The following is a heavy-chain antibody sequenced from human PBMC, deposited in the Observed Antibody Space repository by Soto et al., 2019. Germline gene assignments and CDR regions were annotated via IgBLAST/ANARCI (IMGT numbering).Heavy chain of an antibody. D-gene: IGHD3-16*01. CDR1: GGSFSGYY. CDR2: INHSGST. Sequence: SETLSLTCAVYGGSFSGYYWSWIRQPPGKGLEWIGEINHSGSTNYNPSLKSRVTISVDTSKNQFSLKLTSVTAADTAVYYCAREKITGCFYTWGKETLVTFSS. J-gene: IGHJ5*02. CDR3: AREKITGCFYT. V-gene: IGHV4-34*01.